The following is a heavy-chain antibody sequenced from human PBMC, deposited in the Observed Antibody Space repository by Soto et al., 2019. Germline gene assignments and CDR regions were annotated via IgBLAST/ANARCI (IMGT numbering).Heavy chain of an antibody. CDR2: ISAYNGNT. V-gene: IGHV1-18*01. Sequence: QVQLVQSGAEVKEPGASVKVSCKASGYTLTTYGITWVRQAPGQGLEWMGWISAYNGNTNYAQKLQGRVTMTTDTSTNTAYMELRSLRSDDTAVYYCARDIVGQQLGDWGQGTLVTVSS. D-gene: IGHD6-13*01. CDR1: GYTLTTYG. J-gene: IGHJ4*02. CDR3: ARDIVGQQLGD.